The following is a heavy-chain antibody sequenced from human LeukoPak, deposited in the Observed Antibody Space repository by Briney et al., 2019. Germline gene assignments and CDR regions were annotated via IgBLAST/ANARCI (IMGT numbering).Heavy chain of an antibody. J-gene: IGHJ4*02. CDR2: IYHSGST. V-gene: IGHV4-38-2*02. CDR1: GYSISSGYY. CDR3: ARFLSFGARDGDNTLCYLVF. D-gene: IGHD5-24*01. Sequence: SETLSLTCTVSGYSISSGYYRGWIRPPPGKGLEWIGSIYHSGSTYYNPSLKSRVTISVDTSKNKFSLTLSSVTPADTPVFYFARFLSFGARDGDNTLCYLVFWGQGNLVTISS.